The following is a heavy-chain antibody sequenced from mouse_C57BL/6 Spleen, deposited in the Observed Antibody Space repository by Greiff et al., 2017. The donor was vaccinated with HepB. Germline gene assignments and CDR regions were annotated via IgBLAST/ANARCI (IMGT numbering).Heavy chain of an antibody. Sequence: QVQLKESGPELVKPGASVKISCKASGYAFSSSWMNWVKQRPGKGLEWIGRIYPGDGDTNYNGKFKGKATLTADKSSSTAYMQLSSLTSEDSAVYFCARGRGSSGYGAMDYWGQGTSVTVSS. V-gene: IGHV1-82*01. J-gene: IGHJ4*01. CDR3: ARGRGSSGYGAMDY. CDR2: IYPGDGDT. CDR1: GYAFSSSW. D-gene: IGHD3-2*02.